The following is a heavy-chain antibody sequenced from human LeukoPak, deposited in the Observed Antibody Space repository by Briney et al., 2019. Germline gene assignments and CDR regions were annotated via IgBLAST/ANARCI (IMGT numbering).Heavy chain of an antibody. CDR2: INTNTGNP. D-gene: IGHD5-18*01. J-gene: IGHJ4*02. CDR1: GYTFSDYT. CDR3: ARGYSYGYALLVYFDY. Sequence: ASVKVSCKASGYTFSDYTMHWVRQAPGQGLEWMGWINTNTGNPTYAQGFTGRFVFSLDTSVSTAYLQISSLKAEDTAVYSCARGYSYGYALLVYFDYWGQGTLVTVSS. V-gene: IGHV7-4-1*02.